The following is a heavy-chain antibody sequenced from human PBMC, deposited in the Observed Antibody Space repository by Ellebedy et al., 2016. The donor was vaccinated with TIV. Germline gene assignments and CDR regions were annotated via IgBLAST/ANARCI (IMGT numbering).Heavy chain of an antibody. Sequence: GGSLRLSXAASGFTFSAHSMRWVRQAPGKGLEWVAVVSGDGNKKYYISSVQGRFTISRDNAKDTMFLQMNSLRPEDTALYYCAREQGPYTQIDYWGQGSLVTVSS. CDR2: VSGDGNKK. CDR1: GFTFSAHS. CDR3: AREQGPYTQIDY. J-gene: IGHJ4*02. V-gene: IGHV3-30*03.